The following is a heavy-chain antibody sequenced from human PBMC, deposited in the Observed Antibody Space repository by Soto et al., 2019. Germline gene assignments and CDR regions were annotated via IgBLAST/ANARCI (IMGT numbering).Heavy chain of an antibody. Sequence: ASVKVSCKASGYTLPSYYMHWVRQAPGQGLEWMGIINPSSGSTSYAQKFQGRVTMTRDTSTSTVYMELNSLRVEDTAVYYCAKVGFPYSYGHLFYYWGQGTLVTVSS. CDR1: GYTLPSYY. D-gene: IGHD5-18*01. CDR3: AKVGFPYSYGHLFYY. V-gene: IGHV1-46*01. J-gene: IGHJ4*02. CDR2: INPSSGST.